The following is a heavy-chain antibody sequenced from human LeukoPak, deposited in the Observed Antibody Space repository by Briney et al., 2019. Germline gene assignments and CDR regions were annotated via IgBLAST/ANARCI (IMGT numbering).Heavy chain of an antibody. J-gene: IGHJ4*02. CDR3: ARGSRSSSSGTVR. CDR1: GGSISSGGYY. CDR2: IYYSGST. D-gene: IGHD6-6*01. Sequence: SETLSLTCTVSGGSISSGGYYWSWIRQHPGKGLEWIGYIYYSGSTYYNPSLKSRVTISVDTSKNQFSLKLSSVTAADTAVYYCARGSRSSSSGTVRWGQGTLVTVSS. V-gene: IGHV4-31*03.